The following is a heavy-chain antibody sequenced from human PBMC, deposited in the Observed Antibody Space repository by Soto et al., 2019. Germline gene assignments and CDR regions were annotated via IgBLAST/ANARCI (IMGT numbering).Heavy chain of an antibody. CDR3: AKGKIDTPYGMDG. J-gene: IGHJ6*02. Sequence: SLSLSCSASGFPFSSYGMHWVRPAPGKGLEWVAVISYDGSNKYYADSVKGRFTISRDNSKNTLYLQMNSLRAEDTAVYYCAKGKIDTPYGMDGWGQGTTVTVS. V-gene: IGHV3-30*18. D-gene: IGHD5-18*01. CDR1: GFPFSSYG. CDR2: ISYDGSNK.